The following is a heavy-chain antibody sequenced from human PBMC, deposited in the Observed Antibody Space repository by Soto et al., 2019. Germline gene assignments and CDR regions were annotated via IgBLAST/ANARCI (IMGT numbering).Heavy chain of an antibody. CDR1: GGSLSRYY. V-gene: IGHV4-59*08. D-gene: IGHD1-26*01. Sequence: SETLSLTCTVSGGSLSRYYWSLIRQPPGKGLEWIGYIYYSGSTNYNPSLKSRVTISVDTSKNQFSLKLSSVTAADTAVYYCASRRLGSPRRPDAFDISGKGTMVTVS. J-gene: IGHJ3*02. CDR3: ASRRLGSPRRPDAFDI. CDR2: IYYSGST.